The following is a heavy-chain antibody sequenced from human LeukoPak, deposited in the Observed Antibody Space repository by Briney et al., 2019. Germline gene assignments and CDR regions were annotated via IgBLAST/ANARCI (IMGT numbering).Heavy chain of an antibody. D-gene: IGHD6-13*01. V-gene: IGHV3-23*01. CDR3: ARVSGTVRYGSSWHLIN. J-gene: IGHJ4*02. Sequence: GGSLRLSCEASGFTFGTYGMTWVRQAPGKGLEWVSGITGSSTWTYYADSVRGRFTISRDNSKNTLHLQMNNLTADDTAIYYCARVSGTVRYGSSWHLINWGQGALVIVSS. CDR2: ITGSSTWT. CDR1: GFTFGTYG.